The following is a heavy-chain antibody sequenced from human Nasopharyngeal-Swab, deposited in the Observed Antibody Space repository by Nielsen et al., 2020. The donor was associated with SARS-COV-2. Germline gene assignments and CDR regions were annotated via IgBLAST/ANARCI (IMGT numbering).Heavy chain of an antibody. Sequence: GESLKISCAASGFTFSSYAMSWVRRAPGKGLEWVSAIGGSGVHTYYADSVKGRFTISRDNAKNSLYLQMNSLRAGDTAVYYCAREDWGKLDYWGQGTLVTVSS. D-gene: IGHD7-27*01. CDR2: IGGSGVHT. CDR1: GFTFSSYA. J-gene: IGHJ4*02. CDR3: AREDWGKLDY. V-gene: IGHV3-23*01.